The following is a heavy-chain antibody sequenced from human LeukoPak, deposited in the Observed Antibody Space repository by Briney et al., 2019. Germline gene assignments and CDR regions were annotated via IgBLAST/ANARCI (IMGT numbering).Heavy chain of an antibody. V-gene: IGHV1-18*01. CDR1: GYTFTNYG. CDR3: ARDNSLGAYCGGDCYYNWFDP. CDR2: ISAYNGST. Sequence: ASVKVSCKASGYTFTNYGISWVRQAPGQGLEWMGWISAYNGSTKYAQKLQGRVTMTTDTSTSTAYMELRSLRSDDTAVYYCARDNSLGAYCGGDCYYNWFDPWGQGTLVTVSS. J-gene: IGHJ5*02. D-gene: IGHD2-21*01.